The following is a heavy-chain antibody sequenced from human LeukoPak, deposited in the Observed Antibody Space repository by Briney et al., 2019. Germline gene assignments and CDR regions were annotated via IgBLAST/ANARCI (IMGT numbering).Heavy chain of an antibody. CDR2: IYYSGST. CDR3: ARPYGSGSYFDY. D-gene: IGHD3-10*01. J-gene: IGHJ4*02. Sequence: SETLSLTCTVSGGSISSSSYYWGWIRQPPGKGLEWIGSIYYSGSTYYNPSLKSRVTISVDTSQNQFSLKLSSVTAADTAVYYCARPYGSGSYFDYWGQGTLVTVSS. CDR1: GGSISSSSYY. V-gene: IGHV4-39*01.